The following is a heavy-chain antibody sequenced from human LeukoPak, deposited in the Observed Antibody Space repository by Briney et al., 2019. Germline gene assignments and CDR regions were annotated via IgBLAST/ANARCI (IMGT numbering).Heavy chain of an antibody. CDR3: ARLRLGELSLYSYFDY. Sequence: GGSLRLTCAASGFTFSRYAMRWVRQAPGKGLEWVSAISGSGGSTYYADSVKGRFTISRDNSKNTLYLQMNSLRAEDTAVYYCARLRLGELSLYSYFDYWGQGTLVTVSS. CDR2: ISGSGGST. CDR1: GFTFSRYA. V-gene: IGHV3-23*01. J-gene: IGHJ4*02. D-gene: IGHD3-16*02.